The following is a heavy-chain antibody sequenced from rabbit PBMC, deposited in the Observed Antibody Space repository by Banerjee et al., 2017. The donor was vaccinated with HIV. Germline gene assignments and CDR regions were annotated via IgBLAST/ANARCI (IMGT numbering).Heavy chain of an antibody. Sequence: QEQLEESGGGLVQPEGSLTLTCTGSGFTLSSYWMCWVRQAPGKGLEWIACIYTSSGNTWYAGWVNGRFTISGTSSTTVTLQMTGLTAADTATYFCARNHNWGYGLWGPGTLVTVS. J-gene: IGHJ6*01. CDR3: ARNHNWGYGL. D-gene: IGHD3-1*01. CDR2: IYTSSGNT. V-gene: IGHV1S45*01. CDR1: GFTLSSYW.